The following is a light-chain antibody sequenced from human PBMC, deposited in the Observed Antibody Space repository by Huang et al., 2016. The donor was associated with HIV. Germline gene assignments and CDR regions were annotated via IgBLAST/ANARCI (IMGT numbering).Light chain of an antibody. CDR3: QQTYSTPQT. CDR2: AAS. Sequence: DIQMTQSPSSLSASVGDRVTITCRASQSISSYLNWYQQKPGKAPKLLIYAASSLQSGVPSWFSGSGSGTDFTLTISSLQPEDCATYYCQQTYSTPQTFGQGTKVEI. J-gene: IGKJ1*01. CDR1: QSISSY. V-gene: IGKV1-39*01.